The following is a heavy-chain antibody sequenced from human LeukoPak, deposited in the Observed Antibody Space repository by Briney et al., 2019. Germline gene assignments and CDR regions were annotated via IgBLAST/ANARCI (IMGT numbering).Heavy chain of an antibody. CDR3: ARGPSGYHNT. Sequence: GGSLRLSCAASGFIFRTYAIHWVRQAPGKGLEWVAVISYDGIDKYYADSVKGRFTISRDNSKNTLYLQMNSLRAEDTAVYYCARGPSGYHNTGGQGTLVTVSS. CDR1: GFIFRTYA. D-gene: IGHD5-12*01. J-gene: IGHJ4*02. CDR2: ISYDGIDK. V-gene: IGHV3-30*04.